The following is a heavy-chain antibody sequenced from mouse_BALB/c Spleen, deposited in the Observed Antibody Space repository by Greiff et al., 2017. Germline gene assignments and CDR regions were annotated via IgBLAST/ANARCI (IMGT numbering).Heavy chain of an antibody. CDR1: GYTFTSYW. CDR3: ARGGTGTFAY. V-gene: IGHV1-87*01. CDR2: IYPGDGDT. J-gene: IGHJ3*01. Sequence: QVQLQQSGAELARPGASVKLSCKASGYTFTSYWMQWVKQRPGQGLEWIGAIYPGDGDTRYTQKFKGKATLTADKSSSTAYMQLSSLASEDSAVYYCARGGTGTFAYWGQGTLVTVSA. D-gene: IGHD4-1*01.